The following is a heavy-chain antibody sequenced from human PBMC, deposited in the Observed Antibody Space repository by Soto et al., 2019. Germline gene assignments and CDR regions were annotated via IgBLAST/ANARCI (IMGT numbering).Heavy chain of an antibody. CDR2: MNPNSGNT. CDR1: GYTFTSYD. D-gene: IGHD3-3*01. J-gene: IGHJ3*02. Sequence: ASVKVSCKASGYTFTSYDINWVQQATGQGLEWMGWMNPNSGNTGYAQKFQGRVTMTRNTSISTAYMELSSLRSEDTAVYYCASTERNYDFWSGYSFDIWGQGTMVTVSS. CDR3: ASTERNYDFWSGYSFDI. V-gene: IGHV1-8*01.